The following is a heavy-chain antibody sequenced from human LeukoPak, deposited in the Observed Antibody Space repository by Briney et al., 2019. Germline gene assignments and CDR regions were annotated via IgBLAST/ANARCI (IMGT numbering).Heavy chain of an antibody. CDR2: IKRKSDGGRT. Sequence: GGSLRLSCTASGFTCSNAWMSWFRQAPGKGLEWVGRIKRKSDGGRTDYAAPLKGRFTISRDDSKTTLYLQMNSLKSEDTAVYYCTTVRGSSYQYFQRWGQGTLVTVSS. D-gene: IGHD6-13*01. CDR1: GFTCSNAW. J-gene: IGHJ1*01. V-gene: IGHV3-15*01. CDR3: TTVRGSSYQYFQR.